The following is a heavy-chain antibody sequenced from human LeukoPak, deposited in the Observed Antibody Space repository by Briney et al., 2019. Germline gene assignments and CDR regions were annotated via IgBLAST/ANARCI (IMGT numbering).Heavy chain of an antibody. D-gene: IGHD2-21*02. J-gene: IGHJ4*02. CDR3: ASGESIVVVTAPYWSFDY. CDR2: VYYSGST. Sequence: SETLSLTCTVSVGSISSSSYYCGWIRQPPGKGLEFIGSVYYSGSTYYNPSLKSRVTISVDTSKNQFSLKLSSVTAADTAVYYCASGESIVVVTAPYWSFDYWGQGTLVTVSS. V-gene: IGHV4-39*01. CDR1: VGSISSSSYY.